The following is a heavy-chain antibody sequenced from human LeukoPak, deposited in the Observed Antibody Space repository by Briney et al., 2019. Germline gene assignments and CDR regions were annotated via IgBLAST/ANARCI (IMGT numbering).Heavy chain of an antibody. Sequence: PGGSLRLSCAASGFPFSSYAMSWVRLTPGKGLEWVSAISGSGDSTYYADSEKGRFTISRDNSKNTLFLQMNSLRAEDTAVYYCAKSHASIWNVYDYWGQGTLVTVSS. CDR1: GFPFSSYA. D-gene: IGHD1-1*01. CDR2: ISGSGDST. CDR3: AKSHASIWNVYDY. J-gene: IGHJ4*02. V-gene: IGHV3-23*01.